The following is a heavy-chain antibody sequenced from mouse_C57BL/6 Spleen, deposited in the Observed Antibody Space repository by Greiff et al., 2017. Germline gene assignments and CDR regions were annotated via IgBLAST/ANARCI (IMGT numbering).Heavy chain of an antibody. CDR1: GFTFSSYA. CDR2: ISSGGDYI. D-gene: IGHD1-1*01. CDR3: TRDRSTVVEDAMGY. V-gene: IGHV5-9-1*02. Sequence: EVMLVESGAGLVKPGGSLKLSCAASGFTFSSYAMSWVRQTPERRLEWVAYISSGGDYIYYGDTVKGRFTMSKDNARNTMYLQMSSLKSEDTAMYYCTRDRSTVVEDAMGYWGQGTSVTVSS. J-gene: IGHJ4*01.